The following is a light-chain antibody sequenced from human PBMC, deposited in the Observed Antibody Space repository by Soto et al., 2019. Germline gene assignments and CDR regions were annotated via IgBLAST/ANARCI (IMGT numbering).Light chain of an antibody. CDR1: QSISSY. J-gene: IGKJ2*01. CDR3: QQSYRPPYP. V-gene: IGKV1-39*01. CDR2: AAS. Sequence: DIQMTHSPSSLSASVCGGVTITFRANQSISSYLNWYQLKPGKAPKLLIYAASTLQRGVPSRFSGSGSGTDFTLTIRSLQLDDFATYSCQQSYRPPYPFGQGTKV.